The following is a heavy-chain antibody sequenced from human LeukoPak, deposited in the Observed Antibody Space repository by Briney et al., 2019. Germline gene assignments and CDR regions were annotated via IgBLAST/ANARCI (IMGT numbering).Heavy chain of an antibody. V-gene: IGHV3-7*01. D-gene: IGHD6-19*01. J-gene: IGHJ4*02. CDR3: ARVGVAVDSDY. CDR1: GFTFSSYW. Sequence: GGSLRLSCAASGFTFSSYWMSWVRQAPGKGLEWVVNIKQDGSEKYYVDSVKGRFTISRDNAKNSLYLQMNSLRAEDTAVYYCARVGVAVDSDYWGQGTLVTVSS. CDR2: IKQDGSEK.